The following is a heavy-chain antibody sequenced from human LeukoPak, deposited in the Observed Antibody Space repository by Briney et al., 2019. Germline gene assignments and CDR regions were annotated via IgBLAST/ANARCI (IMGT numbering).Heavy chain of an antibody. CDR2: ISSGGSTI. CDR3: AREIRDGYNSDFDY. V-gene: IGHV3-11*01. CDR1: GFTFSDYY. D-gene: IGHD5-24*01. Sequence: GGSLRLSCAASGFTFSDYYMSWIRQAPGKGLEWVSYISSGGSTIYYADSVKGRFTISRDNAKNSLYLQMNSLRAEDTAVYYCAREIRDGYNSDFDYWGQGTLVTVSS. J-gene: IGHJ4*02.